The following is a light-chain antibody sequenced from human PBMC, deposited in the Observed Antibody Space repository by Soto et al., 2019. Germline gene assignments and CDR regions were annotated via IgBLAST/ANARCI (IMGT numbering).Light chain of an antibody. CDR2: INN. CDR1: SSNIGSNY. CDR3: ASWDDSLSGYV. V-gene: IGLV1-47*02. J-gene: IGLJ1*01. Sequence: QSVLTQPPSASGTPGQRVTVAFSGSSSNIGSNYVYWYQQLPGTAPKLLIYINNQRPSGVPDRFSGSKSGTSASLAISGLRSEDEADYYCASWDDSLSGYVFGTGTKLTVL.